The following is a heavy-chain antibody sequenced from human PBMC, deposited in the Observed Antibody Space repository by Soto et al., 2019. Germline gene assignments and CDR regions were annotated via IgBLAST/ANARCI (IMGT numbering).Heavy chain of an antibody. J-gene: IGHJ4*02. CDR2: FDPEDGET. CDR3: ATDLSERNDYSAG. D-gene: IGHD1-1*01. V-gene: IGHV1-24*01. CDR1: GYTLTELS. Sequence: ASVKVSCKVSGYTLTELSMHWVRQAPGKGLEWMGGFDPEDGETIYAQKFQGRVTMTEETSTDTGYMELSSLRSEDTAVYYCATDLSERNDYSAGWGQGTLVTVSS.